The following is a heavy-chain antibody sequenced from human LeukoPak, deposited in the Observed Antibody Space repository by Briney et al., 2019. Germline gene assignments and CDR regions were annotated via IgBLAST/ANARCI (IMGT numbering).Heavy chain of an antibody. J-gene: IGHJ4*02. CDR3: VRGYNDYRPAFDY. V-gene: IGHV4-34*01. D-gene: IGHD4/OR15-4a*01. Sequence: SETLSLTCAVYGGSFSGYYWSWIRQPPGKGLEWIGEINHSGSTNYSPSLKSRVTISVDTSKNQFSLQLNSVTPEDTAIYYCVRGYNDYRPAFDYWGQGTLVTVSS. CDR1: GGSFSGYY. CDR2: INHSGST.